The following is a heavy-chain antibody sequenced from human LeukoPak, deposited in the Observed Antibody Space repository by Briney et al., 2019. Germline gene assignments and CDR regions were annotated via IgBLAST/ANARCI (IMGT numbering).Heavy chain of an antibody. Sequence: GAPVKVSCKASGYTFTSYYMHWVRQAPGQGLEWMGIINPSGGTTTYAQKFQGRVTMTRDTSTSTVYMELSSLRSEDTAVYYRARAPYGDYYFDYWGQGTLVTVSS. CDR2: INPSGGTT. V-gene: IGHV1-46*01. J-gene: IGHJ4*02. CDR1: GYTFTSYY. CDR3: ARAPYGDYYFDY. D-gene: IGHD4-17*01.